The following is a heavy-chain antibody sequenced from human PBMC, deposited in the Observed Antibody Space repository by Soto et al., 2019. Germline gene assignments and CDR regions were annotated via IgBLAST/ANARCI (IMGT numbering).Heavy chain of an antibody. D-gene: IGHD6-19*01. Sequence: SVKVSCKASGGTFSSYAISWVRQAPGQGLEWMGGIIPIFGTANYAQKFQGRVTITADESTSTAYMELSSVTAADTAVYYCAGYSSGWSHYYYYGMDVWGQGTTVTVSS. J-gene: IGHJ6*02. V-gene: IGHV1-69*13. CDR1: GGTFSSYA. CDR3: AGYSSGWSHYYYYGMDV. CDR2: IIPIFGTA.